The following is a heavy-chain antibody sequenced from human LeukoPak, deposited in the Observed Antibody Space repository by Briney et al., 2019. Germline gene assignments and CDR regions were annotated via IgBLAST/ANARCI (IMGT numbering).Heavy chain of an antibody. CDR3: ARRYCSGGSCYRNWFDP. CDR2: IYPGDSDT. J-gene: IGHJ5*02. CDR1: GYSFTNYW. V-gene: IGHV5-51*01. D-gene: IGHD2-15*01. Sequence: GESLKISCKGSGYSFTNYWIGWVRQMPGKGLEWMGIIYPGDSDTTYSPSFQGQVTISADKSISTAYLRWSSLKASDTAIYYCARRYCSGGSCYRNWFDPWGQGTLVTVSS.